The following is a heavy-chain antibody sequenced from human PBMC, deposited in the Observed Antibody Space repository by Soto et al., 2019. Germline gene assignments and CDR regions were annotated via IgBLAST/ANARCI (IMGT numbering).Heavy chain of an antibody. D-gene: IGHD6-6*01. CDR3: WYSSSSGYYYYYMDV. CDR2: IKQDGSEK. CDR1: GFTFSSYW. Sequence: EVQLVESGGGLVQPGGSLRLSCAASGFTFSSYWMSWVRQAPGKGLEWVANIKQDGSEKYYVDSVKGRFTISRDNAKSSLYLQMNSLRAEDTAVYYCWYSSSSGYYYYYMDVWGKGTTVTVSS. J-gene: IGHJ6*03. V-gene: IGHV3-7*01.